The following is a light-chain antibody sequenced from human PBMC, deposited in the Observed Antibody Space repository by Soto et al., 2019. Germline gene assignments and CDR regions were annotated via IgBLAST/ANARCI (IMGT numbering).Light chain of an antibody. V-gene: IGKV3-20*01. J-gene: IGKJ1*01. CDR3: QQYMSSVT. Sequence: EIVLTQSPGSLSLSPGQRATLSCRAIQSVDTTFFAWYQKKPGQAPRLLIYGASKRATGIPARFSGSGSGTDFTLIISRLEPEDFAVYYCQQYMSSVTFGQGTKVEIK. CDR2: GAS. CDR1: QSVDTTF.